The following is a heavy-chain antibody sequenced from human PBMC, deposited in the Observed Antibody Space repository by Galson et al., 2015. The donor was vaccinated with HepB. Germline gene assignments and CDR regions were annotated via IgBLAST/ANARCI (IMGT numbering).Heavy chain of an antibody. J-gene: IGHJ4*02. CDR2: IIPIFGTA. CDR1: GGTFSSYA. V-gene: IGHV1-69*13. D-gene: IGHD5-12*01. Sequence: SVKVSCKASGGTFSSYAISWVRQAPGQGLEWMGGIIPIFGTANYAQKFQGRVTITADESTSTAYMELSSLRSEDTAVYYCARGDSGYDVQFDYWGQGTLVTVSS. CDR3: ARGDSGYDVQFDY.